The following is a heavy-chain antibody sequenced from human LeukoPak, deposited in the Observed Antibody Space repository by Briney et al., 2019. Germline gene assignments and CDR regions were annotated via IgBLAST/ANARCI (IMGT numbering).Heavy chain of an antibody. D-gene: IGHD1-26*01. CDR3: AKEGRGPYSGSYGAFDI. J-gene: IGHJ3*02. Sequence: GGSLRLSCAASGFTFSSYGMHWVRQAPGKGLEWVAVISYDGSNKYYADSVKGRFTISRDNSKNTLYLQMNSLRAEDTAVYYCAKEGRGPYSGSYGAFDIWGQGTMVTVSS. CDR2: ISYDGSNK. V-gene: IGHV3-30*18. CDR1: GFTFSSYG.